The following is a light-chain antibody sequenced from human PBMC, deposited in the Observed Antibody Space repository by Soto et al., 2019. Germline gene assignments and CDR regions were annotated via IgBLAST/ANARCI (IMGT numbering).Light chain of an antibody. CDR1: SSYVGGYNY. CDR3: SSYTSSRTEE. V-gene: IGLV2-14*03. J-gene: IGLJ2*01. Sequence: SALTQPASVSGSPGQSITISCTGTSSYVGGYNYVYWYQQNPGKAHKLMIYDVSNRPSGVSNRFSGSKSGNTPSLTISGLQADDESDYNSSSYTSSRTEEFGGGTKLTVL. CDR2: DVS.